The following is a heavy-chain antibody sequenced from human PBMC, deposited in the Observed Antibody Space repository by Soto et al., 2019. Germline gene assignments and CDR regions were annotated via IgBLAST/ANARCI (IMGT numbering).Heavy chain of an antibody. Sequence: ASVKVSCKASGYTFTSYYMHWVRQAPGQGLEWMGIINPSGGSTSYAQKFQGRVTMTRDTSTSTVYMELSSLRSEDTAVYYCVRVVVRGVSSTAYYYCYGMDVSGQGTTVTGSS. J-gene: IGHJ6*02. CDR1: GYTFTSYY. CDR2: INPSGGST. CDR3: VRVVVRGVSSTAYYYCYGMDV. D-gene: IGHD3-10*01. V-gene: IGHV1-46*01.